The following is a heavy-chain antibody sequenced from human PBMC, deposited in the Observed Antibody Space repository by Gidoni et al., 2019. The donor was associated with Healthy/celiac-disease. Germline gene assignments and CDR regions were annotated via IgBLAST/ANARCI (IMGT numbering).Heavy chain of an antibody. V-gene: IGHV3-11*06. CDR2: ISSSSSYT. CDR3: ARDSGPYDFWSGYHYYYYYGMDV. D-gene: IGHD3-3*01. Sequence: HVQLVESGGGLVKPGGSLRLSCAASGFPFSDYYMSWFRQAQGKGLEWVSYISSSSSYTNYADSVKGRFTISRDNAKNSLYLQMNSLRAEDTAVYYCARDSGPYDFWSGYHYYYYYGMDVWGQGTTVTVSS. CDR1: GFPFSDYY. J-gene: IGHJ6*02.